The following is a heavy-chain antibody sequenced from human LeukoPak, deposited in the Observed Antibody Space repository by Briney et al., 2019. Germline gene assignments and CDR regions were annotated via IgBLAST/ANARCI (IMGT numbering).Heavy chain of an antibody. Sequence: ASVKVSCKASGYTFTSYDINWVRQATGQGLEWMGWMNPNSGNTGYAQKFQGRVTMTRDTSISTAYMELSRLRSDDTAVYYCAREYQLLSGWFDPWGQGTLVTGSS. D-gene: IGHD2-2*01. CDR3: AREYQLLSGWFDP. J-gene: IGHJ5*02. CDR2: MNPNSGNT. V-gene: IGHV1-8*02. CDR1: GYTFTSYD.